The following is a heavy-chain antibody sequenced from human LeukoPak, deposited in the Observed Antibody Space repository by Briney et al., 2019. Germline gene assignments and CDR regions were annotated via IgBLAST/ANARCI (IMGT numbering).Heavy chain of an antibody. CDR2: IWYDGSNK. D-gene: IGHD3-22*01. V-gene: IGHV3-33*01. J-gene: IGHJ4*02. CDR3: ARDRFDSSGYGTFDY. Sequence: GGSLRLSCAASGFTFSSYGMHWVRQAPGKGLEWVAVIWYDGSNKYYADSVKGRFTISRDNSKNTLYLQMNSLRAEDTAVYYCARDRFDSSGYGTFDYWGQGTLVTVSS. CDR1: GFTFSSYG.